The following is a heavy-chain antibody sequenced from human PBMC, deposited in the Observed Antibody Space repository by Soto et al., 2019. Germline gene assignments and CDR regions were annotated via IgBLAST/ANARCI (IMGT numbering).Heavy chain of an antibody. Sequence: GGSLRLSCAASGFSFSSYWMTWVRQAPEKGMEWVANIKRDGSEKDYVDSVKGRFTISRDNAKNLLYLQMNRLRAEDTAVYSCAKDGVRSGSYNRWFDLWGQGTMVTVSS. CDR2: IKRDGSEK. D-gene: IGHD3-3*01. V-gene: IGHV3-7*03. CDR1: GFSFSSYW. J-gene: IGHJ5*02. CDR3: AKDGVRSGSYNRWFDL.